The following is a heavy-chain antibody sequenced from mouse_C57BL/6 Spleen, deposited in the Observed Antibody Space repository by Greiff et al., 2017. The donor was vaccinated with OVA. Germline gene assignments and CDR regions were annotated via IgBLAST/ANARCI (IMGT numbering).Heavy chain of an antibody. CDR3: ARGTTGLMMDY. J-gene: IGHJ4*01. CDR2: IYPGSGNT. CDR1: GYSFTSYY. D-gene: IGHD1-1*01. V-gene: IGHV1-66*01. Sequence: QVQLKQSGPELVKPGASVKISCKASGYSFTSYYIHWVKQRPGQGLEWIGWIYPGSGNTKYNEKFKGKATLTADTSSSTAYMQLSSLTSEDSAVYYCARGTTGLMMDYWGQGTSVTVSS.